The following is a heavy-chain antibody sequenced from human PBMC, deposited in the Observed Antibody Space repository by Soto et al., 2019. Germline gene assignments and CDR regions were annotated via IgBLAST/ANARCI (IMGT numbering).Heavy chain of an antibody. Sequence: GASVKVSCKASGGTCSGYAISWVRQAPGQGLEWMGGIIPIFGTANYAQKFQGRVTITADESTSTAYMELSSLRSEDTAVYYCARDRGHSSSWYAYYYYYGMDVWGQGTTVTVSS. CDR3: ARDRGHSSSWYAYYYYYGMDV. CDR2: IIPIFGTA. J-gene: IGHJ6*02. V-gene: IGHV1-69*13. CDR1: GGTCSGYA. D-gene: IGHD6-13*01.